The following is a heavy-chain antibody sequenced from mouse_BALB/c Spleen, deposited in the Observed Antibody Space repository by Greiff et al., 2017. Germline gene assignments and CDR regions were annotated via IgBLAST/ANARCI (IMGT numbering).Heavy chain of an antibody. CDR3: ARSEYGNPYYFDY. V-gene: IGHV1-7*01. J-gene: IGHJ2*01. CDR2: INTSTGYT. Sequence: QVQLKESGAELAKPGASVKMSCKASGYSFTSYWMHWVKQRPGQGLEWIGYINTSTGYTEYNQKFKDKATLTADKSSSTAYMQLSSLTSEDSAVYYCARSEYGNPYYFDYWGQGTTLTVSS. CDR1: GYSFTSYW. D-gene: IGHD2-10*02.